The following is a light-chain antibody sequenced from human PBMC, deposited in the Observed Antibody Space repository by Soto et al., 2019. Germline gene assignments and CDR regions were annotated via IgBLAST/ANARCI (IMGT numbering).Light chain of an antibody. J-gene: IGLJ1*01. CDR3: AAWDDSLSGYV. Sequence: QSVLTQPPSASGTPGQRVTISCSGSSSNIGSNYVYWYQQLPGTAPKLLIYRNNQRPSGVPDRFSASKSGTSASLAISGLRSEHEADYYCAAWDDSLSGYVFGTGTKVTVL. CDR2: RNN. V-gene: IGLV1-47*01. CDR1: SSNIGSNY.